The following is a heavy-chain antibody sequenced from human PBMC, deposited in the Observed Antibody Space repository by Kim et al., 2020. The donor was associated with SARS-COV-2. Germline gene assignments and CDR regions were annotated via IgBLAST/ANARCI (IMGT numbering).Heavy chain of an antibody. Sequence: DSVKGRFTISRDNSKNTPYLQMNSLRAEDTAVYYCAKDHLFGAARPGYDYWGQGTLVTVSS. D-gene: IGHD6-6*01. CDR3: AKDHLFGAARPGYDY. J-gene: IGHJ4*02. V-gene: IGHV3-23*01.